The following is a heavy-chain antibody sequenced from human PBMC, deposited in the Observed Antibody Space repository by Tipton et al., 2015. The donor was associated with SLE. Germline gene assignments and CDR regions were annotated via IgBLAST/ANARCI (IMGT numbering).Heavy chain of an antibody. D-gene: IGHD2-2*02. CDR1: GGSINNNNW. Sequence: SLRLSCAVSGGSINNNNWWSWVRQTPGEGLEWIGEIFRTGSTNYNPSLKSRVTISVDKSKNDLSLELSSVTAADAAVYYCARGGACSSTSCYSGKIDYWGQGTLVTVSS. V-gene: IGHV4-4*02. CDR2: IFRTGST. J-gene: IGHJ4*02. CDR3: ARGGACSSTSCYSGKIDY.